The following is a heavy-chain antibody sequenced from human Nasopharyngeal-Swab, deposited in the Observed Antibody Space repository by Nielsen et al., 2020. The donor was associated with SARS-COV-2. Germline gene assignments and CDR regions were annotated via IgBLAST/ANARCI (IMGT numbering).Heavy chain of an antibody. V-gene: IGHV4-31*02. CDR2: IYYSGST. J-gene: IGHJ6*02. CDR3: ARDLIYYYGSGSYGAPHYYYYGMDV. Sequence: RLAPGTGLEWIGYIYYSGSTYYNPSLKSRVTISVDTSKNQFSLKLSSVTAADTAVYYCARDLIYYYGSGSYGAPHYYYYGMDVWGQGTTVTVSS. D-gene: IGHD3-10*01.